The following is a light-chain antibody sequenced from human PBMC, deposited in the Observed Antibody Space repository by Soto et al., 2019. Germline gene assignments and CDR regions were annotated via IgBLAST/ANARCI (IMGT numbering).Light chain of an antibody. CDR2: DNY. J-gene: IGLJ3*02. CDR3: GTWDTSLSGGV. V-gene: IGLV1-51*01. Sequence: QSVLTQPPSVSAAPGQKVTISCSGTSSNIGDNYVSWYRQLPGTAPKLLIYDNYKRPSGIPDRFSGSKSGTSTTLGITGLQTGDEADYYCGTWDTSLSGGVFGGGTKLTVL. CDR1: SSNIGDNY.